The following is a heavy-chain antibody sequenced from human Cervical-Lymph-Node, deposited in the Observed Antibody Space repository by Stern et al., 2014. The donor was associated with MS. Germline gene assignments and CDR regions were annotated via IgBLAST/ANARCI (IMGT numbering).Heavy chain of an antibody. CDR3: AREPRSGPTLNRFDY. Sequence: VQLVESGAEVKKPGASVQVSCKTSGYTFRTYYIHWVRQAPGQGLEWMGAISPSGGSTAYAQKFQGRLTMTRDTSTSTVYMDLSSLRFEDTAVYFCAREPRSGPTLNRFDYWGQGTLVTVSS. D-gene: IGHD6-19*01. CDR1: GYTFRTYY. V-gene: IGHV1-46*03. CDR2: ISPSGGST. J-gene: IGHJ4*02.